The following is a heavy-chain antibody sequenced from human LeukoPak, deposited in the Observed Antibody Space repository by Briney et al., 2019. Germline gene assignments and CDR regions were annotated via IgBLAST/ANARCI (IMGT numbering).Heavy chain of an antibody. D-gene: IGHD7-27*01. V-gene: IGHV4-38-2*02. CDR1: GYSISSGYY. CDR3: ARDLGSGYMDV. Sequence: SETLSLTCTVSGYSISSGYYWGWIRQPPGKGLEWIGYIYYSGSTTYNPSLKSRVTISVDRSNNQFSLKLSSVTAADTALYYCARDLGSGYMDVWGKGTTVTVSS. J-gene: IGHJ6*03. CDR2: IYYSGST.